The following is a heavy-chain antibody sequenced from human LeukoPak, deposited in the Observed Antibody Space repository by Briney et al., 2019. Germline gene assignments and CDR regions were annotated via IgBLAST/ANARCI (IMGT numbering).Heavy chain of an antibody. V-gene: IGHV3-74*01. CDR3: APEVWELQGASDI. Sequence: GGSLRLSCAASEFTFSTYWMHWVRQAPGKGLVWVSHINPDGTTTNYADSVKGRFTISRDNAKNSLFLQMTSLRAEDTALYYCAPEVWELQGASDIWGQGTMVTVSS. CDR1: EFTFSTYW. CDR2: INPDGTTT. J-gene: IGHJ3*02. D-gene: IGHD1-26*01.